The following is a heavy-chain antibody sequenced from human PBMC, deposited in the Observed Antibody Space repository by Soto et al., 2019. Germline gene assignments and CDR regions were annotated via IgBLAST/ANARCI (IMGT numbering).Heavy chain of an antibody. CDR3: VRDLSVTTKFDY. J-gene: IGHJ4*02. D-gene: IGHD4-17*01. V-gene: IGHV3-74*01. Sequence: EVQLVESGGGLVQPGGSLRLSCAASGFTFSSYWMHWVRQAPGKGLVWVSRINGDGATTGYADFVKGRFSISRDSSKNTQYLQMNLLRAENTAVYYCVRDLSVTTKFDYWAQGTLGSVSS. CDR1: GFTFSSYW. CDR2: INGDGATT.